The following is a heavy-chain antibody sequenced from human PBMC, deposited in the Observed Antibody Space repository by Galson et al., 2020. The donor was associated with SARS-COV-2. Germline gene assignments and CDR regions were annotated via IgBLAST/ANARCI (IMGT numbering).Heavy chain of an antibody. D-gene: IGHD2-15*01. V-gene: IGHV2-70*11. CDR3: ARIWGSFHSTGGSHLYDYYGRDV. CDR1: GFSLSTRGVC. J-gene: IGHJ6*04. CDR2: IDWDDEK. Sequence: SGPTLVKPTQTLTLTCTVSGFSLSTRGVCVSWIRQSPGRALEWLARIDWDDEKYYSASLKTRITISKDSSKNQVVLKVTNMDPVDSGTYYVARIWGSFHSTGGSHLYDYYGRDVWGEGTPVTVSS.